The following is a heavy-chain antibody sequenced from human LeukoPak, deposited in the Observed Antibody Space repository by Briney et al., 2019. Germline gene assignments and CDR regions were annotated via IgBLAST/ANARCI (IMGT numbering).Heavy chain of an antibody. Sequence: SETLSLTCTVSGDSINSLDLWSWVRQPPGKGLEWIGEMYLSGTTHSNPSVKSRVTISIDKSKNQFFLNLSSVTAADTAVYYCARTAALGATPYYFDYWGQGTLVTVSS. D-gene: IGHD1-26*01. CDR1: GDSINSLDL. CDR3: ARTAALGATPYYFDY. CDR2: MYLSGTT. V-gene: IGHV4-4*02. J-gene: IGHJ4*02.